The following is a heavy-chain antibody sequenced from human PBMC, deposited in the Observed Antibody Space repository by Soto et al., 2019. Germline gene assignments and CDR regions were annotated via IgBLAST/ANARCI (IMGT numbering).Heavy chain of an antibody. CDR3: ARAPIGVVPAAMVAFDI. CDR1: GGSIRSYY. V-gene: IGHV4-59*01. CDR2: IYYSGST. J-gene: IGHJ3*02. Sequence: PSETLSLTCTVSGGSIRSYYWGWIRQPPGKGLERIGYIYYSGSTNYNPSLKSRVTISVDTSKNQFSLKLSSVTAADTAVYYCARAPIGVVPAAMVAFDIWGQGTMVTVSS. D-gene: IGHD2-2*01.